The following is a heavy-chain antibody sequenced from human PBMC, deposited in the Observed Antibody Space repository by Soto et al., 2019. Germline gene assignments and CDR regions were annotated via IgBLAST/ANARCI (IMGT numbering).Heavy chain of an antibody. J-gene: IGHJ4*02. V-gene: IGHV1-18*01. CDR2: ISAHNGKT. CDR3: ARGRYGDY. Sequence: QAHRVQSGPEVKKPGASVKVSWKGSGYKFTSYGNAWVRQAPGQGLEWMGWISAHNGKTEYAQKFQGRVTVTRDTSTSTAYLELRSLRSDDTALYYCARGRYGDYWGQGALVTVSS. D-gene: IGHD4-17*01. CDR1: GYKFTSYG.